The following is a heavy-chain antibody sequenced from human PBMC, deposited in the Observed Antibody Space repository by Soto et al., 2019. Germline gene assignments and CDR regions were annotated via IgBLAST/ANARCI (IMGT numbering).Heavy chain of an antibody. J-gene: IGHJ6*02. D-gene: IGHD6-13*01. CDR1: GYSISSGYY. V-gene: IGHV4-38-2*01. CDR2: IYHSGST. Sequence: SETLSLTCAVSGYSISSGYYWGWIRQPPGKGLEWIGSIYHSGSTYYNPSLKSRVTISVDTSKNQFSLKLSSVTAADTAVYYCARGRHSSSPYYYYYYGMDVWGQGTTVTVSS. CDR3: ARGRHSSSPYYYYYYGMDV.